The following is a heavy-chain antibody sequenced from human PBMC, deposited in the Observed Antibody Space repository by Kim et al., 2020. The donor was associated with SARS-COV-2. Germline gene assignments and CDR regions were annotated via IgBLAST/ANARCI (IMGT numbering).Heavy chain of an antibody. V-gene: IGHV3-33*06. CDR2: IWYDGSNK. CDR3: AKERLELYVWGRYSGMDV. Sequence: GGSLRLSCAASGFTFSSYGMHWVRQAPGKGLEWVAVIWYDGSNKYYADSVKGRFTISRDNSKNTLYLQMNSLRAEDTAVYYCAKERLELYVWGRYSGMDVWGQGNAVPVP. CDR1: GFTFSSYG. J-gene: IGHJ6*02. D-gene: IGHD3-16*01.